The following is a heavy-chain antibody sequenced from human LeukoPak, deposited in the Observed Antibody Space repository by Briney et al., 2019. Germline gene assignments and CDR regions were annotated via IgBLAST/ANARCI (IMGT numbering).Heavy chain of an antibody. CDR2: ISYDESQK. CDR1: GFTLSSFT. D-gene: IGHD6-13*01. V-gene: IGHV3-30-3*01. Sequence: GGSLRLSCAASGFTLSSFTMHWVRHNPGKGLEWVAVISYDESQKWYADSVKGRFTISRDISKNTLYLEMDSLRGEDTAVYYCARAYDSSWHNFDYWGQGSLVTVSS. J-gene: IGHJ4*02. CDR3: ARAYDSSWHNFDY.